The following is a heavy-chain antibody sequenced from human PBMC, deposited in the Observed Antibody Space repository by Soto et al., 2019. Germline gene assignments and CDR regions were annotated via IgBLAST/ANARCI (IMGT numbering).Heavy chain of an antibody. CDR2: ISNDGTNK. Sequence: QVQLVESGGGVVQPGRSLRLSCAASGFTFSSYGIHWVRQAPGKGLEWVAVISNDGTNKYYVDSVKGRFTISRDNSNITLYLQMNSLRAEDTAVYYCAKDRGGSCCGAFDIWGQGIMVTVSS. CDR3: AKDRGGSCCGAFDI. V-gene: IGHV3-30*18. CDR1: GFTFSSYG. J-gene: IGHJ3*02. D-gene: IGHD2-15*01.